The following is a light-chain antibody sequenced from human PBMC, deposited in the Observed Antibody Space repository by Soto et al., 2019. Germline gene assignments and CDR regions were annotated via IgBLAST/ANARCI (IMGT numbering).Light chain of an antibody. V-gene: IGLV2-14*01. CDR2: EVT. Sequence: QSALTQPASVSGSPGQSITISCTGTSSDVGGYNYVSWYQQHPGKAPKLMIYEVTNRPSGVSNRFSGSKSGNTASLTISGLRAEDEADYYCSSYTIRRTLYVFGTGTKVTVL. J-gene: IGLJ1*01. CDR1: SSDVGGYNY. CDR3: SSYTIRRTLYV.